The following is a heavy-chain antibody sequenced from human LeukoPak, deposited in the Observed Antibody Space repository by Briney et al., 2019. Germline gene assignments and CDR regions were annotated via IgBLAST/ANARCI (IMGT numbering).Heavy chain of an antibody. CDR2: IHPNSGGT. CDR1: GYTFTAYY. Sequence: VASVKVSCKASGYTFTAYYLHWVRQAPGQGLEWMGWIHPNSGGTNYAQNFQGRVSMTTDTSISTVYMELSRLRSDDTAVYYCARGYYGSGTYYKDYWGQGTLVTVSS. V-gene: IGHV1-2*02. J-gene: IGHJ4*02. CDR3: ARGYYGSGTYYKDY. D-gene: IGHD3-10*01.